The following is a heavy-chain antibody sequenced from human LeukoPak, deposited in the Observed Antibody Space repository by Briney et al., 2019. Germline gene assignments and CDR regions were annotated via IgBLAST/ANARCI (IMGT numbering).Heavy chain of an antibody. J-gene: IGHJ4*02. Sequence: GGSLRLSCAASGFTFSSYEMNWVRQAPGKGLEWVSYISSSGSTIYYADSVKGRFTISRDNAKNSLYLQMNSLRAEDTAVYYCARVLIPMVRGVIGYWGQGTLVTVSS. CDR2: ISSSGSTI. D-gene: IGHD3-10*01. CDR3: ARVLIPMVRGVIGY. V-gene: IGHV3-48*03. CDR1: GFTFSSYE.